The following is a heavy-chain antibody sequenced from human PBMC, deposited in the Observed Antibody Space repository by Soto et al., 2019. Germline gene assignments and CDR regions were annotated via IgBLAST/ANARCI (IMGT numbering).Heavy chain of an antibody. Sequence: GGSLRLSCAASGFTFSSYAMSWVRQAPGKGLEWVSAISGSGGSTYYADSVKGRFTISRDNSKNTLYLQMNSLRAEDTAVYYCAKDSSTRRYSGYGHGMDVWGQGTTVTVSS. J-gene: IGHJ6*02. CDR2: ISGSGGST. V-gene: IGHV3-23*01. D-gene: IGHD5-12*01. CDR1: GFTFSSYA. CDR3: AKDSSTRRYSGYGHGMDV.